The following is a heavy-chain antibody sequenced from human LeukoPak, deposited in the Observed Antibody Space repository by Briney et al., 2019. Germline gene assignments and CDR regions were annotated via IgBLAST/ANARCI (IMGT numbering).Heavy chain of an antibody. CDR3: ARADSSGYGYFDY. Sequence: GRSLRLSCAASGFTFSSYAMHWVRQAPGKGPEWVAVISYDGSNKYYADSVKGRFTISRDNSKNTLYLQMNSLRAEDTAVYYCARADSSGYGYFDYWGQGTLVTVSS. CDR2: ISYDGSNK. CDR1: GFTFSSYA. J-gene: IGHJ4*02. V-gene: IGHV3-30-3*01. D-gene: IGHD3-22*01.